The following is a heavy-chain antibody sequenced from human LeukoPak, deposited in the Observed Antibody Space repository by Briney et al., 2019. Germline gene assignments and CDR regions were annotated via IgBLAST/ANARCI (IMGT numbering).Heavy chain of an antibody. CDR2: IKSNSDGGTT. D-gene: IGHD2-8*02. CDR3: TIHTSGRSGY. J-gene: IGHJ4*02. CDR1: GFTFSNAW. Sequence: PGGSLRLSCATSGFTFSNAWMSWVRQAPGKGLEWVGRIKSNSDGGTTVYAAPLKGRFTISRDDSKNTLFLQVNSLKTEDTAVYYCTIHTSGRSGYWGQGTLVTVSS. V-gene: IGHV3-15*01.